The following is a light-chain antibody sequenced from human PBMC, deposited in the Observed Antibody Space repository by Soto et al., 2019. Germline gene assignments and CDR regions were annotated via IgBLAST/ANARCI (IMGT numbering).Light chain of an antibody. CDR2: DAS. V-gene: IGKV1D-13*01. CDR1: QGISSA. CDR3: QQFDDYPFT. J-gene: IGKJ3*01. Sequence: AIQLTQSPSYLSASVGDSFTITCRASQGISSALAWYQQTPGRAPKLLIYDASTLESGVPSRFRGSRSGTDFTLTVSSLKPEDFATYYCQQFDDYPFTFGPGTKVDIK.